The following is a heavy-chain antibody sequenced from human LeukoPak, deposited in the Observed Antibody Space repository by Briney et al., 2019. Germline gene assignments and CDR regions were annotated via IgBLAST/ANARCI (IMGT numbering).Heavy chain of an antibody. Sequence: AGGSLRLSCAASGFTFSSFAMSWVRQAPGKGLEWVSTISGDGGGTYYADSVKGRFTISRDNSKNSLYLQMNSLRAEDTAVYYCARVPPTVVSYYYGMDVWGQGTTVTVSS. V-gene: IGHV3-23*01. CDR3: ARVPPTVVSYYYGMDV. CDR1: GFTFSSFA. J-gene: IGHJ6*02. D-gene: IGHD4-23*01. CDR2: ISGDGGGT.